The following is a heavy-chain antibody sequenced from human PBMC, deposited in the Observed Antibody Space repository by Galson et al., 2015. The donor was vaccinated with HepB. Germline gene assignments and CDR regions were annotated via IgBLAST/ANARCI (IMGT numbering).Heavy chain of an antibody. D-gene: IGHD3-10*01. CDR2: ISSSGSYI. J-gene: IGHJ5*02. Sequence: SLRLSCAASGFTFSSYSMNWVRQAPGKGLEWVSSISSSGSYIYYADSVKGRFTISRDNAKNSLYLQMNSLRAEDTAVYSCARDYRPSFGSGSYYPNWFDPWGQGTLVTASS. V-gene: IGHV3-21*01. CDR3: ARDYRPSFGSGSYYPNWFDP. CDR1: GFTFSSYS.